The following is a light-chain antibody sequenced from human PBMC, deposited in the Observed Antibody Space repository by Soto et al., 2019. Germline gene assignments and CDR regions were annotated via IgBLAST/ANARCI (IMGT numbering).Light chain of an antibody. J-gene: IGLJ2*01. CDR1: SSDVGAYNY. Sequence: QSALTQPASVSGSPGQSITISCTGTSSDVGAYNYVSWYQQHPGKAPKLMIYDVSYRPSGVSNRFSGSKSGNTASLTISGLQAEDEANYYCSSYTSSYTLDVVFGGGTKVTVL. CDR2: DVS. CDR3: SSYTSSYTLDVV. V-gene: IGLV2-14*01.